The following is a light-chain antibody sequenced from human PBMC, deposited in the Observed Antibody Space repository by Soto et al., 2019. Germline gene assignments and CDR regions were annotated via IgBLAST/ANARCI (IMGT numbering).Light chain of an antibody. J-gene: IGLJ2*01. Sequence: QSVLTQPASVSGSPGQSITISCTGTSSDVGSYNLVSWYQHHPGKAPKLMIYEGSKRPSGVSNRFSDSKSGNTASLTISGLQAEDEADYYCCSYAGSSTLGFGGGTKLTVL. V-gene: IGLV2-23*01. CDR2: EGS. CDR1: SSDVGSYNL. CDR3: CSYAGSSTLG.